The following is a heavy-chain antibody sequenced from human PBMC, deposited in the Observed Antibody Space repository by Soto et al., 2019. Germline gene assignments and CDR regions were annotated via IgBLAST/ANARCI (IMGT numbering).Heavy chain of an antibody. V-gene: IGHV3-53*01. Sequence: GGSLRLSCAISGFSVSSNYLSWVRQAPGKGLEWVSVHYSGGSTYYADSVQGRFTISRDKSNNTLYLQMRRVRAEDTAVYFCARHRHPRGTVGATSPLDPWDQGTQVTVSS. CDR2: HYSGGST. CDR3: ARHRHPRGTVGATSPLDP. D-gene: IGHD1-26*01. CDR1: GFSVSSNY. J-gene: IGHJ5*02.